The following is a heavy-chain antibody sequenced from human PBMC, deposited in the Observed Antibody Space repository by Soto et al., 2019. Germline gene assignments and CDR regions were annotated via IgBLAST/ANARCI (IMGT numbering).Heavy chain of an antibody. Sequence: QLQLQESGPGLVKPSETLSLTCTVSGGSISSSSYHCGWIRQPPGKGLEWIGSIYDSGSTYYNPSLEIRVPVAVDTSTDQFSLRLVSVFAADTVVYYCARSAAGHDYWCQGTLVTVSS. CDR3: ARSAAGHDY. J-gene: IGHJ4*02. CDR2: IYDSGST. D-gene: IGHD6-13*01. V-gene: IGHV4-39*01. CDR1: GGSISSSSYH.